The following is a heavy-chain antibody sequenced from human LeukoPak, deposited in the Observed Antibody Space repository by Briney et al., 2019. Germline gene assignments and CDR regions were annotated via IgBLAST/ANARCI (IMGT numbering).Heavy chain of an antibody. Sequence: GGSLRLSCAASEFTFSSDWMRWVRQAPGKGLDWVANIKRDGSETYYVDSVKGRFTISRDNAKNLLYLQMNSLRAEDTAVYYCARDVGFLDLWGRGTLVTVSS. V-gene: IGHV3-7*01. CDR1: EFTFSSDW. D-gene: IGHD3-10*01. CDR3: ARDVGFLDL. CDR2: IKRDGSET. J-gene: IGHJ2*01.